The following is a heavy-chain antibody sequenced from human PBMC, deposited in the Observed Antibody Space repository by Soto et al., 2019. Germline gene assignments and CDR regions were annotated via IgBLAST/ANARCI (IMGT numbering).Heavy chain of an antibody. CDR2: IIPIFGTA. D-gene: IGHD3-22*01. J-gene: IGHJ5*02. Sequence: ASVKVSCKASGGTFSSYAISWVRQAPGQGLEWMGGIIPIFGTANYAQKFQGRVTITADESTSTAYIELSSLRSEDTAVYYCARDHPSGYHTLSKIEGRFPLHNWFDPWGQGTLVTVSS. CDR3: ARDHPSGYHTLSKIEGRFPLHNWFDP. V-gene: IGHV1-69*13. CDR1: GGTFSSYA.